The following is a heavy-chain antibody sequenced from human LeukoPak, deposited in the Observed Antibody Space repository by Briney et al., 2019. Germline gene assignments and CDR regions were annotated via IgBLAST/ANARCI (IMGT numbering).Heavy chain of an antibody. V-gene: IGHV3-30*18. CDR3: AKRGDSGSYLYFDN. CDR2: TSYDGSNI. CDR1: EFTFSNYA. J-gene: IGHJ4*02. Sequence: GGSLRLSCAVSEFTFSNYAMHWVRQAPGKGLEWVAVTSYDGSNIYYADSVKGRFTISRDNSKNTLYLQMNRLRADDTAVYYCAKRGDSGSYLYFDNWDQGTLVSVSS. D-gene: IGHD3-10*01.